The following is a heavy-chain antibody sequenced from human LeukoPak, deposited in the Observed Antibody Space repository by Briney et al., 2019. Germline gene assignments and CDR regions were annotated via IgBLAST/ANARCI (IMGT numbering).Heavy chain of an antibody. CDR3: ARLYDILTALFDY. CDR2: IYYSGST. CDR1: SGSISSYY. J-gene: IGHJ4*02. V-gene: IGHV4-59*01. Sequence: SETLSLTCTVSSGSISSYYWSWIRQPPGKGLEWIGYIYYSGSTNYNPSLKSRVTISVDTSKNQFSLKLSSVTAADTAVYYCARLYDILTALFDYWGQGTLVTVSS. D-gene: IGHD3-9*01.